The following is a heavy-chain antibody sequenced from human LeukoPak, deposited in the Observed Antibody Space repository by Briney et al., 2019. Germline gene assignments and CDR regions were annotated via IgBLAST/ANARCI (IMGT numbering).Heavy chain of an antibody. CDR2: ISPNGVIT. D-gene: IGHD5-24*01. CDR3: AKDDAWLQYGN. V-gene: IGHV3-23*01. J-gene: IGHJ4*02. CDR1: GFTFSNYS. Sequence: GGFLRLSCVASGFTFSNYSMNWVRQAPGKGLEWVSGISPNGVITYYADSVKGRFTISRDNSKGTVYLQMNSLRPEDTAVYYCAKDDAWLQYGNWGRGTLVTVSS.